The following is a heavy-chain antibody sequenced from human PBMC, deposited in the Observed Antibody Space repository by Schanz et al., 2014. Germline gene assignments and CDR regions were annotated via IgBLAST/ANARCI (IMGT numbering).Heavy chain of an antibody. J-gene: IGHJ5*02. CDR3: ARGQDHAKTGDL. Sequence: QVHLQQWGAGLLQPSETLSLTCGVGGVSFSFYYWSWVRQPPGRGLGWIGEVHPRGTTNYNPSLSYQVTMSVDATRNRFSLKLTSVTAADTAVYYCARGQDHAKTGDLWGRGTLVTISS. V-gene: IGHV4-34*02. D-gene: IGHD2-2*01. CDR1: GVSFSFYY. CDR2: VHPRGTT.